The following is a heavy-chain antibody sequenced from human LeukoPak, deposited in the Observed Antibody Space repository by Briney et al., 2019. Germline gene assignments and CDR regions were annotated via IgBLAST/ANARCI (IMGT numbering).Heavy chain of an antibody. J-gene: IGHJ4*02. CDR2: IKQDGSQK. CDR1: GFTFSSYW. D-gene: IGHD3-10*01. Sequence: PGGSLRLSCAASGFTFSSYWMSWVRQAPGEGLEWVANIKQDGSQKYYVDSVKGRFTISRDNAKNSLFLQMNSLRAEDTAVYYCARENYNDYFDYWGPGTLVTVSS. CDR3: ARENYNDYFDY. V-gene: IGHV3-7*01.